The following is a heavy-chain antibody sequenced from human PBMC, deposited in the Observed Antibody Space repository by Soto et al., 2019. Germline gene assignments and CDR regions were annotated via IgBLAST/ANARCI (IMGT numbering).Heavy chain of an antibody. CDR3: ARSGSYYPARNWFGP. CDR2: ISGFNDDT. CDR1: GYTFTSYG. Sequence: QLGQSGVEMKNPGASVKVYCKASGYTFTSYGISWVRQAPGQGLEWIGWISGFNDDTNHAQKFQGRVTVTKDTSASPAYMELRSLKSADTAMYYCARSGSYYPARNWFGPWGQGTLVIV. V-gene: IGHV1-18*01. D-gene: IGHD3-10*01. J-gene: IGHJ5*02.